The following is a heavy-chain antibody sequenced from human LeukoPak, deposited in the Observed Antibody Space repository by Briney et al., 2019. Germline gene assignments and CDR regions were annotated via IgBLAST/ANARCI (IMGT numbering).Heavy chain of an antibody. CDR1: GFTVNINY. V-gene: IGHV3-66*01. Sequence: GGSLRLSCAASGFTVNINYMSWVRHAPGRGLEWGSVVYSGDRTYYADYVKGRFTISRDDSTNTLYLLMNSLRAEDTAVYYCARGYLIGYWGEGTLVTVSS. CDR2: VYSGDRT. D-gene: IGHD1-26*01. J-gene: IGHJ4*02. CDR3: ARGYLIGY.